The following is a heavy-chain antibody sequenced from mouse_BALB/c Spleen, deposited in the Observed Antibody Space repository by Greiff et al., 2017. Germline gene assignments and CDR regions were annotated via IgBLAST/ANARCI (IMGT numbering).Heavy chain of an antibody. CDR2: INSNGGST. CDR1: GFTFSSYG. J-gene: IGHJ2*01. Sequence: EVHLVESGGGLVQPGGSLKLSCAASGFTFSSYGMSWVRQTPDKRLELVATINSNGGSTYYPDSVKGRFTISRDNAKNTLYLQMSRLKFEDTAMYYCARAGYGNPYFDYWGQGTTLTVSA. D-gene: IGHD2-1*01. CDR3: ARAGYGNPYFDY. V-gene: IGHV5-6-3*01.